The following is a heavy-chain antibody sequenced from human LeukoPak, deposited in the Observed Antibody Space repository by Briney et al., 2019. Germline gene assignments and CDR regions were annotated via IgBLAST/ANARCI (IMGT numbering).Heavy chain of an antibody. J-gene: IGHJ6*03. CDR2: IDPKSGGT. Sequence: ASVKVSCKASGYTFTDYYIHWVRQAPGQGPEWMGWIDPKSGGTSFAQKFQGSVTMTRDTSISTAYIELSRLKYDDTAVYYCARGSGFQYRGITTNYYMDVWGKGTTVTVSS. V-gene: IGHV1-2*02. D-gene: IGHD2-8*01. CDR1: GYTFTDYY. CDR3: ARGSGFQYRGITTNYYMDV.